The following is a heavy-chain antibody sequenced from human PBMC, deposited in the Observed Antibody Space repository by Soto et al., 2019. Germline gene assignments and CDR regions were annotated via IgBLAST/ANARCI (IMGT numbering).Heavy chain of an antibody. J-gene: IGHJ4*02. Sequence: ASVKVSCKVSGYTLTELSMHWVRQAPGKGLEWMGGFDPEDGETIYAQKFQGRVTMTEDTSTDTAYMELSSLRSGDTAVYYCAAHTDYDFWSGSYDYWGQGTLVTVSS. CDR2: FDPEDGET. D-gene: IGHD3-3*01. V-gene: IGHV1-24*01. CDR1: GYTLTELS. CDR3: AAHTDYDFWSGSYDY.